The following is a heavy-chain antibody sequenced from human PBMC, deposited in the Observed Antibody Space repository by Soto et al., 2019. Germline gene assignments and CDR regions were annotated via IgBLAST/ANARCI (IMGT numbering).Heavy chain of an antibody. Sequence: QVQLVESGGGVVQPGRSLRLSCAASGFIFSSSGMHWVRQAPGKGLEWVAVISYDGSNKYYADSVKGRFTISSDNSKNTLERPMNRLRAEDTAVDYCAKSQGYNDPRSDDDGMDVWGQGNTVTVSS. CDR2: ISYDGSNK. V-gene: IGHV3-30*18. CDR1: GFIFSSSG. CDR3: AKSQGYNDPRSDDDGMDV. D-gene: IGHD1-20*01. J-gene: IGHJ6*02.